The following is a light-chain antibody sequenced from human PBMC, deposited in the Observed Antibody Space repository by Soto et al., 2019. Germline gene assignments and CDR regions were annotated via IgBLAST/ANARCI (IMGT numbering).Light chain of an antibody. J-gene: IGLJ2*01. CDR3: CSYASSTTYVI. CDR2: EVT. Sequence: QSALTQPASVSGSPGQSITISCTGTNSDVGRYNLVSWYQQRRGQAPQVLIYEVTKRPSGVSDRFSGSKSGNTASLTISGLQAEDEGEYFCCSYASSTTYVIFGGGTKVTVL. CDR1: NSDVGRYNL. V-gene: IGLV2-23*02.